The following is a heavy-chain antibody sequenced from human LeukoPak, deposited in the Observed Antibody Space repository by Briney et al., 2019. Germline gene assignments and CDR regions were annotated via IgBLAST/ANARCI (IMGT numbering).Heavy chain of an antibody. CDR2: IYPGDSDT. CDR1: GYSFSTHW. J-gene: IGHJ4*02. Sequence: GESLKISCKVSGYSFSTHWIGWVRQMPGKGLEWMGIIYPGDSDTRYSPSFQGQVTISADKSISTAYLQWSGLKASDTAMYYCARPHTLDRTTKFYFDYWGQGTLVTVSS. V-gene: IGHV5-51*01. CDR3: ARPHTLDRTTKFYFDY. D-gene: IGHD1-14*01.